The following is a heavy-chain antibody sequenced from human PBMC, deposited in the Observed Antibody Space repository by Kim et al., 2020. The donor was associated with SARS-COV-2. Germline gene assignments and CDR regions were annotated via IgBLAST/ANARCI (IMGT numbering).Heavy chain of an antibody. CDR3: ARERRSGTYYYFDY. D-gene: IGHD1-26*01. J-gene: IGHJ4*02. V-gene: IGHV4-59*01. Sequence: NPSLKSRLTISVDTSKNPFSLNLSSVTAADTAVYYCARERRSGTYYYFDYWGQGTLVTVSS.